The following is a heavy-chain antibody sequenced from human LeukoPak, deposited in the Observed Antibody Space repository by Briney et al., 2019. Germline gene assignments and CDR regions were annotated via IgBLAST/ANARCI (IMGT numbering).Heavy chain of an antibody. CDR1: GFSFSTYS. V-gene: IGHV3-21*01. CDR3: ARDMFAWGTSPNFFDY. CDR2: ITSSSSYI. D-gene: IGHD3-10*02. Sequence: GGSLRLSCAASGFSFSTYSMNWVRQAPGKGLEWVSSITSSSSYIYYADSVRGRFTISRDNAKNSLYLQMNSLRAEDTAVYYCARDMFAWGTSPNFFDYWGQGSLVTVSS. J-gene: IGHJ4*02.